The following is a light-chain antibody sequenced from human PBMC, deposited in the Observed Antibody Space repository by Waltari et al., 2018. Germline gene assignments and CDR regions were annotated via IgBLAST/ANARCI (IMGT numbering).Light chain of an antibody. CDR1: QSINSY. V-gene: IGKV1-39*01. CDR2: TAS. Sequence: DIQMAKSPSSLSASVGDRVTITCRASQSINSYLNWYQQKPGKAPNLLIYTASTLQSGVPSRFSGSGSGTHFTLTISNLQREDFASYYCQQTYNFPYTFGQGTRLEI. J-gene: IGKJ2*01. CDR3: QQTYNFPYT.